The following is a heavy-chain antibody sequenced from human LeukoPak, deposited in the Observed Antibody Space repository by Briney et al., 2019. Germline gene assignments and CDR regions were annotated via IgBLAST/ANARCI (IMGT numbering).Heavy chain of an antibody. V-gene: IGHV3-30*01. Sequence: QPGRSLRLSCAASGFTLSSYAMHWVRQAPGKGLEWVAVISYDGSNKYYADSVKGRFTISRDNSKNTLYLQMNSLRAEDTAVYYCARGSSWYMVYYYYMDVWGKGTTVTVSS. CDR1: GFTLSSYA. CDR2: ISYDGSNK. J-gene: IGHJ6*03. D-gene: IGHD6-13*01. CDR3: ARGSSWYMVYYYYMDV.